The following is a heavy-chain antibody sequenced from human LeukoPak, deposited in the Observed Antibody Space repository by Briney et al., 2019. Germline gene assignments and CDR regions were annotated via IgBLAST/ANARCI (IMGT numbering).Heavy chain of an antibody. CDR3: TRENGAFSPFGF. Sequence: SETLSHTCGVSGGSITTTNFWSWVRQAPGQGLEWIGEISLSGLTNYNSSLSSRVTISLDRAKSHLYLNLRTVSAADTAIYYCTRENGAFSPFGFWGQGTVVTVSS. CDR1: GGSITTTNF. CDR2: ISLSGLT. V-gene: IGHV4-4*02. D-gene: IGHD2-8*01. J-gene: IGHJ4*02.